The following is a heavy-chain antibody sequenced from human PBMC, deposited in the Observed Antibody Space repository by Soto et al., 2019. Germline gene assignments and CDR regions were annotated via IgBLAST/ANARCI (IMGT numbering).Heavy chain of an antibody. Sequence: PGGSLRLSCAASGFTFSSYAMSWVRQAPGKGLEWVSTISGSGGSTYYADSVKGRFTISRDNSKNTLYLQMNSLRAEDTAVYYCAKDQGSSWYEIDYWGQGTLVTVFS. V-gene: IGHV3-23*01. CDR2: ISGSGGST. J-gene: IGHJ4*02. D-gene: IGHD6-13*01. CDR1: GFTFSSYA. CDR3: AKDQGSSWYEIDY.